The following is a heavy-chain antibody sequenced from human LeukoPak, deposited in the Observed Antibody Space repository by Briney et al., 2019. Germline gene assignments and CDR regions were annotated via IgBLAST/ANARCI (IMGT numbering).Heavy chain of an antibody. CDR2: IKQDGSEK. V-gene: IGHV3-7*03. CDR1: GFTFSSYW. Sequence: GGSLRLSCAASGFTFSSYWMSWVRQAPGEGMEWVANIKQDGSEKYYVDSVKGRFIISRDNAKNSLSLQMNSLRAEDTAVYYCARDGSGWYGNWNFDLWGLGTLVTVSS. CDR3: ARDGSGWYGNWNFDL. J-gene: IGHJ2*01. D-gene: IGHD6-19*01.